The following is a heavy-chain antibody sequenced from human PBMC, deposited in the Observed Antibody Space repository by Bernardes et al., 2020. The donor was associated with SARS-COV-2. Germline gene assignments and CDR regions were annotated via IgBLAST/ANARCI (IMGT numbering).Heavy chain of an antibody. V-gene: IGHV1-24*01. J-gene: IGHJ3*02. CDR3: ATDDPAGAVFGVVIYALHI. D-gene: IGHD3-3*01. Sequence: ASVKVSCKVSGYTLPAFSMHWVRQAPGKGLEWLGGFDPQHRKTIYAQKFQGRVTMTEDTSTDTAYMELRSLRSEDTAVYYCATDDPAGAVFGVVIYALHIWGQGTMVTVSS. CDR1: GYTLPAFS. CDR2: FDPQHRKT.